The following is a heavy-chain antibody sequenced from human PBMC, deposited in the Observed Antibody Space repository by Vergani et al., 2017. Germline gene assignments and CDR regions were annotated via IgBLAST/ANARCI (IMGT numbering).Heavy chain of an antibody. CDR1: GGSISSYY. CDR2: IYYSGST. CDR3: ARETVICGVVITRGGFDD. Sequence: QVQLQESGPGLVKPSETLSLTCTVSGGSISSYYWSWIRQPPGKGLEWIGYIYYSGSTNYNPSLKSRVTISVDTSKNQFSLKLSSVTAADTAVYYCARETVICGVVITRGGFDDWGQGTLVTVSS. D-gene: IGHD3-3*01. J-gene: IGHJ4*02. V-gene: IGHV4-59*12.